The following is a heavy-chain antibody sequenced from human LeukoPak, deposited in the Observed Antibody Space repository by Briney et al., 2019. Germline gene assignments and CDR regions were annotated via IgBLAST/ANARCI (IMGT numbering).Heavy chain of an antibody. D-gene: IGHD6-6*01. CDR2: IYPGDSDT. Sequence: HGESLKISGKGSGYSFTYYWIGWVRQMPGKGLEWMGLIYPGDSDTRYRPSFQGQVTISVDKSISTAYLQWSSLKASDTAMYYCARQDGSSKYYFDYWGQGTLVTVSS. CDR3: ARQDGSSKYYFDY. CDR1: GYSFTYYW. J-gene: IGHJ4*02. V-gene: IGHV5-51*01.